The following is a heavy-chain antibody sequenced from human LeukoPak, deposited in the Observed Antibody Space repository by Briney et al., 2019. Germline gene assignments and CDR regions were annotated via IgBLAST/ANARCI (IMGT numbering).Heavy chain of an antibody. J-gene: IGHJ3*02. CDR3: AFPYYYDSSAPADAFDI. Sequence: GGSLRPSCAASGFTFSSYSMNWVRQAPGKGLEWVSYISTSSSTRNYADSVKGRFTISRDNAKNSLYLQMNSLRDEDTAVYYCAFPYYYDSSAPADAFDIWGQGTMVTVSS. CDR2: ISTSSSTR. D-gene: IGHD3-22*01. V-gene: IGHV3-48*02. CDR1: GFTFSSYS.